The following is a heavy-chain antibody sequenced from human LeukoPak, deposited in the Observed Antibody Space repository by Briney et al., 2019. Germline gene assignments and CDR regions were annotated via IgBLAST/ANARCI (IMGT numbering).Heavy chain of an antibody. CDR3: TTYCSSTSCYLFDY. D-gene: IGHD2-2*01. J-gene: IGHJ4*02. CDR2: IKSKADGGTT. V-gene: IGHV3-15*01. Sequence: GGSLRLSCAASGFTFSDAWMSWVRQAPGKGLEWVGRIKSKADGGTTDYAAPVKGRFTISGDDSKNTLYLQMNSLKTEDTAVYYCTTYCSSTSCYLFDYWGQGTLVTVSS. CDR1: GFTFSDAW.